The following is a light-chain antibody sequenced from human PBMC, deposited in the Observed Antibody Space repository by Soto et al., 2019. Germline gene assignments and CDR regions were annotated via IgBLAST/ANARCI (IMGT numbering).Light chain of an antibody. CDR3: QQYNNWPPWT. J-gene: IGKJ1*01. Sequence: EVVLAQSPGTLSLSPGERATLSCRGSQVVNNRYLAWYQQRPGQAPRLLIYAASSRATGIPDRISGSGSGTDFTLTISSLQSEDFAVYYCQQYNNWPPWTFGQGTKVDIK. V-gene: IGKV3-20*01. CDR2: AAS. CDR1: QVVNNRY.